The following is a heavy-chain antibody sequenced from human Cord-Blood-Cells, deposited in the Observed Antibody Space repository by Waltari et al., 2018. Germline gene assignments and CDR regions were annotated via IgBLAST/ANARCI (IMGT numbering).Heavy chain of an antibody. CDR1: GFTFSSYG. D-gene: IGHD3-10*01. V-gene: IGHV3-30*18. CDR3: AKKLDGSGSYYNYYYYGMDV. J-gene: IGHJ6*02. CDR2: ISYDGSNK. Sequence: QVQLVESGGGVVQPGRSLRLPCAASGFTFSSYGMHWVRQAPGKGLEWVAVISYDGSNKYYADSVKGRFTISRDNSKNTLYLQMNSLRAEDTAVYYCAKKLDGSGSYYNYYYYGMDVWGQGTTVTVSS.